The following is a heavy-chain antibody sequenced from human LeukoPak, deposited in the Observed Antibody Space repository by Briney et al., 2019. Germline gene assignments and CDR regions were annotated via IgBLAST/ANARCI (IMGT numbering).Heavy chain of an antibody. Sequence: SETLSLTCAVYGGSFSGYYWSWIRQPPGKGLEWIGEINHSGSTNYNPSLKSRVTISVDTSKNQFSLKLSSVTAADTAVYYCARGASGYNLNYWGQGTLVTVSS. D-gene: IGHD5-24*01. CDR1: GGSFSGYY. J-gene: IGHJ4*02. CDR3: ARGASGYNLNY. V-gene: IGHV4-34*01. CDR2: INHSGST.